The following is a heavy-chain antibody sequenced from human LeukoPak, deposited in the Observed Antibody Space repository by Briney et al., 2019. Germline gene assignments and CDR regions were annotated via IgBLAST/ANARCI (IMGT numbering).Heavy chain of an antibody. V-gene: IGHV3-66*01. Sequence: GGSLRLSCAASEFSVGSNYMTWVRQAPGKGLEWVSLIYSGGSTYYADSVKGRFTISRDNSKNTLYLQMNSLRAEDTAVYYCAKDPVDYWGQGTLVTVSS. CDR1: EFSVGSNY. J-gene: IGHJ4*02. CDR3: AKDPVDY. CDR2: IYSGGST.